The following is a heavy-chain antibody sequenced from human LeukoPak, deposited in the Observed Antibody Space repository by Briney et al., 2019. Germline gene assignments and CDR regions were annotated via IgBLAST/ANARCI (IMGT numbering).Heavy chain of an antibody. V-gene: IGHV1-2*02. CDR2: INPNSGTT. CDR3: AKRIGLVCEEYGMDV. J-gene: IGHJ6*02. CDR1: GYTFTGYY. D-gene: IGHD3/OR15-3a*01. Sequence: GASVKVSCKASGYTFTGYYIRWVRQAPGQGLEWMGWINPNSGTTNYAQKFQGRVTMTRDKSISTAYMELSRLRSDDTAVYYCAKRIGLVCEEYGMDVWGQGTTVTVSS.